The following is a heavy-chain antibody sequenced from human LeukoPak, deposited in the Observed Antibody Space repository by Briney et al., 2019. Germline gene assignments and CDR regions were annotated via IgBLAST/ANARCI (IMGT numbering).Heavy chain of an antibody. V-gene: IGHV3-21*04. Sequence: GGSLRLSCAASGFTFSSDSMNWVRQAPWNGLEWVSSISSSSKYIYYADSLKGRFTISRDNAKNSLYLQMNSLRAEDTALYYCAKGSSGSYSLDAFDIWGQGTMVTVSS. J-gene: IGHJ3*02. D-gene: IGHD1-26*01. CDR1: GFTFSSDS. CDR2: ISSSSKYI. CDR3: AKGSSGSYSLDAFDI.